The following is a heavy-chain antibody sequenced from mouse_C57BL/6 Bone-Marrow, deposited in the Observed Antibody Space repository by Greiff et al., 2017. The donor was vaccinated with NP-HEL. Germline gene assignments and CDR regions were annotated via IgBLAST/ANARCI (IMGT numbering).Heavy chain of an antibody. J-gene: IGHJ2*01. CDR1: GYAFSSYW. V-gene: IGHV1-80*01. CDR3: ARSGLLQFPYYFDY. Sequence: QVQLKQSGAELVKPGASVKISCKASGYAFSSYWMNWVKQRPGKGLEWIGQIYPGDGDTNYNGKFKGKATLTADKSSSTAYMQLSSLTSEDSAVYFLARSGLLQFPYYFDYWGQGTTLTVSS. D-gene: IGHD2-12*01. CDR2: IYPGDGDT.